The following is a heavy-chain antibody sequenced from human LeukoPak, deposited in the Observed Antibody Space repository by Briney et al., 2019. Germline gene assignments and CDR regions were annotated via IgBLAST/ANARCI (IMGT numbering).Heavy chain of an antibody. CDR1: GYTFTSYD. V-gene: IGHV1-8*01. CDR3: ARVPYSNNFDY. CDR2: INPHSGNT. D-gene: IGHD4-4*01. Sequence: GASVKVSCKASGYTFTSYDIHWVRQAPGQGLEWMGWINPHSGNTGYAQKFQGRVTMTRNTSISTAYMELSSLRSEDTAVYYCARVPYSNNFDYWGRGTLVTVSS. J-gene: IGHJ4*02.